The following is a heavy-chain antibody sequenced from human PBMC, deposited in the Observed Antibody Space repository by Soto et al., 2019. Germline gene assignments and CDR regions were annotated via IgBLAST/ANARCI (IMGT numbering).Heavy chain of an antibody. CDR1: GGSISNSNW. CDR3: AHRPIVGAAI. V-gene: IGHV4-4*02. Sequence: QVQLQESGPGLVKPSGTLSLTCAVFGGSISNSNWWTWVRQPPGKGLDWIGEIFHSGSTNYNSSLMGRVTISVDKANNQFSLKLSXVTAADTAVYYCAHRPIVGAAIWGQGTLVTVSS. J-gene: IGHJ4*02. CDR2: IFHSGST. D-gene: IGHD1-26*01.